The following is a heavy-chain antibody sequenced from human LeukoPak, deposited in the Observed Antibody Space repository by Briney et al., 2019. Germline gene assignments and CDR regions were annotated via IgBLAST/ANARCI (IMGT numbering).Heavy chain of an antibody. CDR3: AKAGAVGATPPLYYYYYMDV. D-gene: IGHD1-26*01. J-gene: IGHJ6*03. CDR2: ISGSGGST. CDR1: GFTFSSYA. V-gene: IGHV3-23*01. Sequence: PGGSLRLSCAASGFTFSSYAMSWVRQAPGKGLEWVSAISGSGGSTYYADSVKGRFTISRDNSKNTLYLQMNSLRAEDTAVYYCAKAGAVGATPPLYYYYYMDVWGKGTTVTVSS.